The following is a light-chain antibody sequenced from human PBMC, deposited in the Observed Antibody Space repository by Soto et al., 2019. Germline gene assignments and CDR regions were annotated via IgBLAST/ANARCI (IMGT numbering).Light chain of an antibody. J-gene: IGLJ1*01. CDR1: SSDVGGYNS. CDR3: SSYTSTSTLYV. CDR2: DVT. V-gene: IGLV2-14*01. Sequence: QSALTQPASVSGSPGQSITISCTGTSSDVGGYNSVSWYRQHPGKAPKLIIYDVTNRPSGVSSRFSASKSGYTASLTISGLQAEDEADYYCSSYTSTSTLYVFGTGTKLT.